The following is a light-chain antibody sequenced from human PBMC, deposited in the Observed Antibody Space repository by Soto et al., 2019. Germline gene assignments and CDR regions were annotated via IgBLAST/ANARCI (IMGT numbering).Light chain of an antibody. CDR1: QTISSN. V-gene: IGKV3-15*01. Sequence: DRVMTQSPATLSVSPGDRATLSCRAIQTISSNLAWYQQKPGQAHRLLIHSASTRATGIPARFSGSGSGTEFTLTISSLQSEDFAVYYCQQYHNWPWTFGQGTEVEIK. CDR2: SAS. CDR3: QQYHNWPWT. J-gene: IGKJ1*01.